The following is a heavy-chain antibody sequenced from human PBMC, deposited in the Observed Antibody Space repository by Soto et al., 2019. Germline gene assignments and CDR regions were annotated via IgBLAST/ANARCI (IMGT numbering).Heavy chain of an antibody. V-gene: IGHV1-18*01. CDR2: ISAYNGNT. D-gene: IGHD5-12*01. CDR1: GYTLTELS. J-gene: IGHJ4*02. Sequence: ASVKVSCKVSGYTLTELSMHWVRQAPGQGLEWMGWISAYNGNTNYAQKLQGRVTMTTDTSTSTAYMELRSLRSDDTAVYYCARDENIVATIPSYWGQGTLVTVSS. CDR3: ARDENIVATIPSY.